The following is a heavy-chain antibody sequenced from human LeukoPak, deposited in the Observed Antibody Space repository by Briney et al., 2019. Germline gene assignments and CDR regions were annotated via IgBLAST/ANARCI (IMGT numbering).Heavy chain of an antibody. V-gene: IGHV4-59*01. CDR1: GGSISSYY. J-gene: IGHJ4*02. D-gene: IGHD6-13*01. CDR3: ARAWQQLNYDY. CDR2: IYYSGST. Sequence: SETLSLTCTVSGGSISSYYWSWIRQPPGKGLEWIGYIYYSGSTNYNPSLKSRVTISVDTSKNQFSLKLSSVTAADTAVYYCARAWQQLNYDYWGQGTLVTVSS.